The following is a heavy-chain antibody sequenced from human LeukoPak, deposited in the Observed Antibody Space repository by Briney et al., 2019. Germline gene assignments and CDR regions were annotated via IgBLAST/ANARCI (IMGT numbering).Heavy chain of an antibody. Sequence: PGGSLRLSCAASGFTFSSYAMHWVRQAPGKGLEWVAVISYDGSNKYYADSVKGRFTISRDNSTDRLYLQMNSLRAEDTAVYYCAKVEYSTMTTYYFDYWGQGALVTVSS. D-gene: IGHD2/OR15-2a*01. J-gene: IGHJ4*02. CDR2: ISYDGSNK. CDR1: GFTFSSYA. V-gene: IGHV3-30-3*01. CDR3: AKVEYSTMTTYYFDY.